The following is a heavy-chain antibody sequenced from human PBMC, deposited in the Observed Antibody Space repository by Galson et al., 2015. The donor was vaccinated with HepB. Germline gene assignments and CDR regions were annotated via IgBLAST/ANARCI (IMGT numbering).Heavy chain of an antibody. CDR1: EFTFSSYG. CDR2: IWFDGSNK. D-gene: IGHD6-6*01. CDR3: ARDIEYSSSSFDY. J-gene: IGHJ4*02. V-gene: IGHV3-33*01. Sequence: SLRLSCAASEFTFSSYGMHWVRQAPGKGLEWVAVIWFDGSNKYYADSVKGRFTISRDNSKNTLYLQMNSLRAEDTAVYYCARDIEYSSSSFDYWGQGTLVTVSS.